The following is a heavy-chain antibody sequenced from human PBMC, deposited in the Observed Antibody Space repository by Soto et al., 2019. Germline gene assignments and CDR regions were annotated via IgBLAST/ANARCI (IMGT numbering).Heavy chain of an antibody. V-gene: IGHV4-34*01. D-gene: IGHD3-10*01. J-gene: IGHJ4*02. Sequence: SETLSLTCAVYGVSFSGYYWSWIRQPPGKGLEWIGEINHSGSTNYNPSLKSRVTISVDTSKNQFSLKLSSVTAADTAVYYCAREAYYYGSGTKRDLDYWGQGTLVTVSS. CDR2: INHSGST. CDR3: AREAYYYGSGTKRDLDY. CDR1: GVSFSGYY.